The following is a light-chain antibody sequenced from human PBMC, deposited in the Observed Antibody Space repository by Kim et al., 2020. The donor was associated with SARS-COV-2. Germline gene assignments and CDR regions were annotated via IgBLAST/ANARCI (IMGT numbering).Light chain of an antibody. CDR1: NIGSKN. CDR3: QVWDSSTGGV. CDR2: RDS. V-gene: IGLV3-9*01. J-gene: IGLJ2*01. Sequence: SYELTQPLSVSVALGQTARITCGGNNIGSKNVHWYQQKPGQAPVLVIYRDSNRPSGIPERFSGSNSGNTATLTISRAQAGEEADYYCQVWDSSTGGVFGGGTQLTV.